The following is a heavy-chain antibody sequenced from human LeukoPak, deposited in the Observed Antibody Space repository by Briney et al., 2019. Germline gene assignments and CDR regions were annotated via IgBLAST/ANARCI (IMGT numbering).Heavy chain of an antibody. CDR2: ISSSSSTI. D-gene: IGHD3-22*01. V-gene: IGHV3-48*01. CDR1: GFTFSSYS. Sequence: GGSLRLSCAASGFTFSSYSMNWVRQAPGKGREWVSYISSSSSTIYYADSVKGRFTISRDNAKNSLYLQMNSLRAEDTAVYYCARDYYDSSGYSFDYWGQGTLVTVSS. J-gene: IGHJ4*02. CDR3: ARDYYDSSGYSFDY.